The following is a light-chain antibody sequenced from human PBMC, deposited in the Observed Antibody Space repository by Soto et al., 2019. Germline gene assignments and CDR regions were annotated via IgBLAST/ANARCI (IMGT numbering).Light chain of an antibody. CDR3: MQGPQIPRP. CDR2: KIS. V-gene: IGKV2-24*01. J-gene: IGKJ1*01. CDR1: QSLVHSHGNTS. Sequence: DIVMTQTPLSSPVTLGQPASISCRSSQSLVHSHGNTSLSWLQQRQGQHPRLLIYKISNRLSGVPDRFSGSGAVTDFTLKISRVEAEDVGVYYCMQGPQIPRPFGQGTNVEIK.